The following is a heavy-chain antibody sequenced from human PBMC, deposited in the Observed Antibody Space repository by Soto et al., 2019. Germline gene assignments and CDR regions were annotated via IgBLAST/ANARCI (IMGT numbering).Heavy chain of an antibody. CDR3: AKAGTIAAKVGYFDY. D-gene: IGHD6-25*01. Sequence: EVQLLESGGGLVQPGGSLRLSCAASGFTFSSYAMRWVRQAPGKGLEWVSAISGSGGSTYYADSVKGLFTISRDNSKNTLYLQMNSLRAEDTAVYYCAKAGTIAAKVGYFDYWGQGTLVTVSS. CDR2: ISGSGGST. V-gene: IGHV3-23*01. J-gene: IGHJ4*02. CDR1: GFTFSSYA.